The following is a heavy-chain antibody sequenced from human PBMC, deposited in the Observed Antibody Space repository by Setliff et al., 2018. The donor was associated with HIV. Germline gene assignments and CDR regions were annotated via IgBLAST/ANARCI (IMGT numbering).Heavy chain of an antibody. V-gene: IGHV4-34*01. CDR3: ARSVGYCSGGSCSNWFDP. CDR2: IYHSGST. Sequence: SETLSLTCAVYGGSLRNYYWSWIRQPPGKGLEWIGSIYHSGSTYYNPSLKSRVTISVDTSKNQFSLKLSSVTAADTAVYYCARSVGYCSGGSCSNWFDPWGQGTLVTVSS. CDR1: GGSLRNYY. J-gene: IGHJ5*02. D-gene: IGHD2-15*01.